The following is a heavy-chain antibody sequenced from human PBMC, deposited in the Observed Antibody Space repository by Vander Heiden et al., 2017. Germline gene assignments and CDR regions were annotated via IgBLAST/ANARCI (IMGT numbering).Heavy chain of an antibody. V-gene: IGHV1-18*01. Sequence: QVQLVQSGAEVKQPGDSVKISCQASGYTSNNYGFTWVRQAPGQGLECMGWINTYNGITHYAQNVQGRVTMTADTSTTTAYMELRSLRSDDTAVYYCATYSSLIPDYWGQGTLVTVSA. D-gene: IGHD6-13*01. CDR2: INTYNGIT. J-gene: IGHJ4*02. CDR3: ATYSSLIPDY. CDR1: GYTSNNYG.